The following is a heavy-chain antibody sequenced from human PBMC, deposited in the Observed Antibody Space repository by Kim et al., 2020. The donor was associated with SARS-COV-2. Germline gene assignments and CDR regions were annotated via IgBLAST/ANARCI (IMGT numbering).Heavy chain of an antibody. CDR3: ARTYYFGSGSYYKPYYYYYGMDV. D-gene: IGHD3-10*01. CDR2: IYYSGST. V-gene: IGHV4-59*01. J-gene: IGHJ6*02. Sequence: SETLCLTCTVSGGSISSYYWSWIRQPPGKGLEWIGYIYYSGSTNYNPSLKSRVTISVDTSKNQFSLKLSSVTAADTAMYFCARTYYFGSGSYYKPYYYYYGMDVWGQGTTVTVSS. CDR1: GGSISSYY.